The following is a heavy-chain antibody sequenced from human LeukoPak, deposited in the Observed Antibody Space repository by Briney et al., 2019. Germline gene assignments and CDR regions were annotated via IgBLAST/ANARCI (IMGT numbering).Heavy chain of an antibody. CDR3: ATDPSGRDVWGSPPGY. CDR2: FDPEDGET. CDR1: GYTLTELS. J-gene: IGHJ4*02. V-gene: IGHV1-24*01. D-gene: IGHD3-16*01. Sequence: ASVKVSCKVSGYTLTELSMHWVRQAPGKGLEWMGGFDPEDGETIYAQKFQGRVTMTEDTSTDTAYMELSSLRSEDTAVYYCATDPSGRDVWGSPPGYWGQGTLVTVSS.